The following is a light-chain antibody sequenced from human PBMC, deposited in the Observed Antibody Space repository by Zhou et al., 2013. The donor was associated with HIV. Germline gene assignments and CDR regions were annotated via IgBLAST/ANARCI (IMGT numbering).Light chain of an antibody. CDR2: DAS. V-gene: IGKV1-33*01. CDR1: QDISNY. Sequence: DIQMTQSPSSLSASVGDRVTITCQASQDISNYLNWYQQKPGKAPKLLIYDASNLETGVPSRFSGSGSGTDFTFTISSLQPEDIATYYCQQYDNLSWTFGQGTEGGNQT. J-gene: IGKJ1*01. CDR3: QQYDNLSWT.